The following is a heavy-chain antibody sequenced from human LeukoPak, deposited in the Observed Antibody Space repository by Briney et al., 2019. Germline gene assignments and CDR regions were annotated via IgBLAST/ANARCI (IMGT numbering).Heavy chain of an antibody. CDR2: MWYDGSNK. CDR3: AKYLTARGPPYALDV. CDR1: GFTFSSYG. V-gene: IGHV3-33*06. D-gene: IGHD1-14*01. J-gene: IGHJ6*02. Sequence: PGGSLRLSCAASGFTFSSYGMHWVRQAPGKGLGWMAVMWYDGSNKYYADSVKGRFTISRDNSKNTLYLQMNSLRAEDSAVYYCAKYLTARGPPYALDVWGQGTTVTVSS.